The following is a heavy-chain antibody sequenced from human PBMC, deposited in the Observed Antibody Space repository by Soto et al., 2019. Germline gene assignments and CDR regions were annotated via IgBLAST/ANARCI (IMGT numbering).Heavy chain of an antibody. V-gene: IGHV3-30-3*01. CDR3: ARVPSSSGRAHFDY. D-gene: IGHD3-10*01. CDR1: GFTFSSYA. Sequence: QVQLVESGGGVVQPGRSLRLSCGASGFTFSSYAMHWVRQSPGKGLEWVAVISYDGSNKYYADSMKGRFTISRDNSKNTLYLQMNSLRAEDTAVYYCARVPSSSGRAHFDYWGQGTLVTVSS. CDR2: ISYDGSNK. J-gene: IGHJ4*02.